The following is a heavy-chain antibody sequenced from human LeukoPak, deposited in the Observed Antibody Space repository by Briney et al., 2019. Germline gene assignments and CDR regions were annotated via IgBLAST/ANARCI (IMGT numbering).Heavy chain of an antibody. J-gene: IGHJ5*02. CDR3: ARGSRFLEWLLFDP. CDR2: IGPAGDP. Sequence: GGSLRLSCAASGFTFSNYDMHWVRQATGKGLEWVSAIGPAGDPYYLGSVKGRFTISRENAKNSLYLRMNSLRAGDTAVYCCARGSRFLEWLLFDPWGQGTLVTVSS. D-gene: IGHD3-3*01. V-gene: IGHV3-13*04. CDR1: GFTFSNYD.